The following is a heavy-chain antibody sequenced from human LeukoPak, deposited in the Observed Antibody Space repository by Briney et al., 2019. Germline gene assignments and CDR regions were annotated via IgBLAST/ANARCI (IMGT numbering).Heavy chain of an antibody. CDR3: AKGGVFYGSGSYYED. Sequence: PGGSLRLSCAASGFTFSSYDMHWVRQAPGKGLEWVAVISFDGSNKFYADSVKGRFTISRDMSKNTLYLQMNSLRSEDTAVYYCAKGGVFYGSGSYYEDWGQGTLVTVSS. CDR2: ISFDGSNK. J-gene: IGHJ4*02. D-gene: IGHD3-10*01. V-gene: IGHV3-30*18. CDR1: GFTFSSYD.